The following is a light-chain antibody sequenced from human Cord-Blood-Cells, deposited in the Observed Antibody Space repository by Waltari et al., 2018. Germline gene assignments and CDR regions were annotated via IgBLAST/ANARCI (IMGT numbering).Light chain of an antibody. CDR3: QQYYSTPLT. CDR2: WAS. Sequence: DIVMTQSPDSLAVSLGERATINCKSSQSFLYSSNNKNYLAWYQQKPGQPPKLLIYWASTRESGVPDRFSGSGSGTDFTLTISSLQDEDVAVYYCQQYYSTPLTFGGGTKVEIK. J-gene: IGKJ4*01. V-gene: IGKV4-1*01. CDR1: QSFLYSSNNKNY.